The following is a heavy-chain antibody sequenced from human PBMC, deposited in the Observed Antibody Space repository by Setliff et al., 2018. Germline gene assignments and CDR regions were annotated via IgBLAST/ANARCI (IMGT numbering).Heavy chain of an antibody. V-gene: IGHV3-74*01. CDR1: GFSLSYYC. CDR2: LKYDGSST. J-gene: IGHJ4*02. D-gene: IGHD3-22*01. Sequence: PGGSLRLSCAASGFSLSYYCMFWVRQVPGKGLVWVSRLKYDGSSTNYADSVEGRFTISRDNSKNTLYLQMNSLRAEDTAVYYCARDVQGGGYPDYWGQGTLVTVSS. CDR3: ARDVQGGGYPDY.